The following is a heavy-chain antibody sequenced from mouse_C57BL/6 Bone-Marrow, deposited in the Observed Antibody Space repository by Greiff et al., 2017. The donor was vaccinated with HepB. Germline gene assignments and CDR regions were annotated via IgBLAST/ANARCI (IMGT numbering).Heavy chain of an antibody. CDR2: IYPGDGDT. Sequence: VQGVESGAELVKPGASVKISCKASGYAFSSYWMNWVKQRPGKGLEWIGQIYPGDGDTNYNGKFKGKATLTADKSSSTAYMQLSSLTSEDSAVYFCARDGSEDYYAMDYWGQGTSVTVSS. CDR3: ARDGSEDYYAMDY. J-gene: IGHJ4*01. V-gene: IGHV1-80*01. D-gene: IGHD2-3*01. CDR1: GYAFSSYW.